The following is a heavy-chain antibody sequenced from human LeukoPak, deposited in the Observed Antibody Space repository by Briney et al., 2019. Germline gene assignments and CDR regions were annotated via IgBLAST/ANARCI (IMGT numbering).Heavy chain of an antibody. CDR1: GGSISSGGHY. CDR2: ISSTGST. Sequence: SETLSLTCTVSGGSISSGGHYWSWIRQPAGKGLEYLGRISSTGSTNYNPSLRSRVTISADTSKNHFSLKLTSVTAADTAVYYCARPTGLEPPGPYRGFDPWGQGMLVTISS. D-gene: IGHD1-1*01. CDR3: ARPTGLEPPGPYRGFDP. J-gene: IGHJ5*02. V-gene: IGHV4-61*02.